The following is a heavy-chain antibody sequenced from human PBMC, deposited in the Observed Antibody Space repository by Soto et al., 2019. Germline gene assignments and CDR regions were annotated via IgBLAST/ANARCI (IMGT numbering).Heavy chain of an antibody. V-gene: IGHV3-15*01. CDR3: AKGAPTGTFFDY. Sequence: EVQLVESGGGLVKPGESLRLSCTASGFTFSYAWMSWVRQAPGKGLEWVARIRTKTDDEATDYAAPVKGGFSVSRDDSKNTVHLQMNSLKTEDTAVYYCAKGAPTGTFFDYWGQGILVTVSS. CDR1: GFTFSYAW. J-gene: IGHJ4*02. D-gene: IGHD3-10*01. CDR2: IRTKTDDEAT.